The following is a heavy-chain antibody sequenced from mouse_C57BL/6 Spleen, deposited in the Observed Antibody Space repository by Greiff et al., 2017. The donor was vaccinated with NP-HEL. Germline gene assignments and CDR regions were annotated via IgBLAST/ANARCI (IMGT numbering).Heavy chain of an antibody. J-gene: IGHJ1*03. D-gene: IGHD1-1*01. Sequence: EVKLQESGPGLVKPSQSLSLTCSVTGYSITSGYYWNWIRQFPGNKLEWMGYISYDGSNNYNPSLKNRISITRDTSKNQFFLKLNSVTTEDTATYYCARDLNYYGSRGYFDVWGTGTTVTVSS. CDR2: ISYDGSN. CDR1: GYSITSGYY. V-gene: IGHV3-6*01. CDR3: ARDLNYYGSRGYFDV.